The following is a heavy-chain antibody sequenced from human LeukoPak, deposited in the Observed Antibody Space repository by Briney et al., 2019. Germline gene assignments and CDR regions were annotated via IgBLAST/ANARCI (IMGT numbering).Heavy chain of an antibody. CDR2: ISYSGNI. Sequence: SETLSLTCIVSGGSIDNYYWNWIRQPPGKGLEWIGLISYSGNIQYNFSHQSRVTITVDTSKNQFSLKLTSATAADTAIYYCARDLALSYGDYGYFDYWGQGSLVTVSS. D-gene: IGHD4-17*01. CDR3: ARDLALSYGDYGYFDY. J-gene: IGHJ4*02. V-gene: IGHV4-59*01. CDR1: GGSIDNYY.